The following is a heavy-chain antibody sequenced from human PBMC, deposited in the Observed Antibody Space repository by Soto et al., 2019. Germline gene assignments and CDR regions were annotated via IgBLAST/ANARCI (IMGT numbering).Heavy chain of an antibody. V-gene: IGHV6-1*01. J-gene: IGHJ5*01. CDR2: TYYRSKWYN. Sequence: SQTLSLTCAISGDSVSSSSVTWNWIRQSPSRGLEWLGRTYYRSKWYNDYAESVKSRIIINPDTSKNQFSLHLNSVTPEDTAVYYCVRLIGNSWLDFWGPGTLVTVSS. D-gene: IGHD1-26*01. CDR3: VRLIGNSWLDF. CDR1: GDSVSSSSVT.